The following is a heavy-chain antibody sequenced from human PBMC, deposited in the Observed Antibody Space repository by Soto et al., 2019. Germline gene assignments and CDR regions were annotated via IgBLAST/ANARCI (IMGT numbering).Heavy chain of an antibody. CDR2: ISGSGDKT. J-gene: IGHJ4*02. CDR3: AKDRFGIVGPVDY. CDR1: GFTFSSYA. D-gene: IGHD1-26*01. V-gene: IGHV3-23*01. Sequence: GGSLRLSCAASGFTFSSYAMHWVRQAPGKGLEWVACISGSGDKTYYADSVKGRLTISRDNSKNTVSLHMNSLRVDDTAVYFCAKDRFGIVGPVDYWGPGTLVTVSS.